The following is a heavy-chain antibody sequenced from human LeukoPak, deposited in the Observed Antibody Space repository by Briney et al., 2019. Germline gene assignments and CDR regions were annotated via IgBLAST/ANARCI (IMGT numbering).Heavy chain of an antibody. Sequence: PGRSLRLSCAASGFTFSSYAMHWVRQAPGKGLEWVAVISYDGSNKYYADSVKGRFTISRDNSKNTLYLQMNSLRAEDTAVYYCAEGGYSSSWYFQHWGQGTLVTVSS. CDR3: AEGGYSSSWYFQH. CDR2: ISYDGSNK. D-gene: IGHD6-13*01. CDR1: GFTFSSYA. V-gene: IGHV3-30-3*02. J-gene: IGHJ1*01.